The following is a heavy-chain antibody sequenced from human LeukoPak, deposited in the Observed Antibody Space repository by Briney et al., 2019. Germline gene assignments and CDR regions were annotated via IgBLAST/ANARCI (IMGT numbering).Heavy chain of an antibody. CDR2: MSGTGGTS. CDR3: AKWVPRSLESIYGMDV. J-gene: IGHJ6*02. Sequence: PGGSLGLSCAASGFKFSDYAMNWVRQAPGKGLEWVSGMSGTGGTSYYADSAKGRFTISRDNSKSTLDLQMNSLRAEDTAVYYCAKWVPRSLESIYGMDVWGQGTTVIVSS. D-gene: IGHD3-3*01. CDR1: GFKFSDYA. V-gene: IGHV3-23*01.